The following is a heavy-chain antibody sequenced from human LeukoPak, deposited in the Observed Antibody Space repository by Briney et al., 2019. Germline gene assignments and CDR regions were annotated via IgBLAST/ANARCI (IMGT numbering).Heavy chain of an antibody. CDR3: ARVRDLWFGDFDY. Sequence: ASVKVSCKASGYTFTDYYMHWVRQAPGQGLEWMGWINPNSGDTNYAQKFQGRVTMTRDTSISTAYMELSRLRSDDTAVYYCARVRDLWFGDFDYWGQGTLVTVSS. CDR1: GYTFTDYY. D-gene: IGHD3-10*01. CDR2: INPNSGDT. J-gene: IGHJ4*02. V-gene: IGHV1-2*02.